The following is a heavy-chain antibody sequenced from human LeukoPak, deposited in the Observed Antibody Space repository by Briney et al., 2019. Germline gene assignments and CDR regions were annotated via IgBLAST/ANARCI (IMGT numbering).Heavy chain of an antibody. J-gene: IGHJ3*02. CDR3: ARAKRNGFDI. Sequence: GGSLRLSCAASGFTFSNYSMNWVRQAPGKGLEWVSYIIRSSSTIYYADSVKGRFTISRDNAKNSLYLQMDSLRAEDTAVYYCARAKRNGFDIWGQGTMVTVSS. V-gene: IGHV3-48*01. CDR2: IIRSSSTI. CDR1: GFTFSNYS.